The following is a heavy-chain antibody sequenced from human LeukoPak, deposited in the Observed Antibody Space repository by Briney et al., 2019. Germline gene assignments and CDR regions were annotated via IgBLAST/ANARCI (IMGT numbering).Heavy chain of an antibody. Sequence: ASVKVSCKASGYTFTSYFLHWVRQAPGQGLEWMGIINPSSGSTTYAHEFQGRVTMTRDTSTSTVYMELSSLRSEDTAVYYCASGGRGVIHDYWGQGTLVTVSS. D-gene: IGHD3-10*01. CDR1: GYTFTSYF. CDR3: ASGGRGVIHDY. V-gene: IGHV1-46*01. CDR2: INPSSGST. J-gene: IGHJ4*02.